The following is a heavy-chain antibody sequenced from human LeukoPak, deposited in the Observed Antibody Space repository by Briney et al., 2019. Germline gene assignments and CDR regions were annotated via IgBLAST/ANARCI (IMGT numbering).Heavy chain of an antibody. Sequence: SVKVSCKASGYTFTSYGISWVRQAPGQGLEWMGGIIPIFGTANYAQKFQGRVTITADESTSTAYMELSSLRSEDTAVYYCATKVWGSYRYDAFDIWGQGTMVTVSS. CDR1: GYTFTSYG. J-gene: IGHJ3*02. V-gene: IGHV1-69*13. D-gene: IGHD3-16*02. CDR2: IIPIFGTA. CDR3: ATKVWGSYRYDAFDI.